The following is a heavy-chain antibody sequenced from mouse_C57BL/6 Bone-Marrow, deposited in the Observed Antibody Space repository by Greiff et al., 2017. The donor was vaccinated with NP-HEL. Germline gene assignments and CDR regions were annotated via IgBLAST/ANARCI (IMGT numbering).Heavy chain of an antibody. CDR1: GFPITSGYY. CDR3: AGDSSGYGDFDY. CDR2: ITHSGET. Sequence: VKLMESGPGLVKPSQSLFLTCSITGFPITSGYYWFWIRQSPGKPLEWMGYITHSGETFYNPSLQSPISITRETSKNQFFLQLNSVTTEDTAMYYCAGDSSGYGDFDYWGQGTTLTVSS. J-gene: IGHJ2*01. V-gene: IGHV12-3*01. D-gene: IGHD3-2*02.